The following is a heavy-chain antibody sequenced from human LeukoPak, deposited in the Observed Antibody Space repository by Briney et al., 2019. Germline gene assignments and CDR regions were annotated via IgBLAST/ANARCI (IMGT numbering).Heavy chain of an antibody. Sequence: GGSLRLSCAASGFTFSNYAMSWVRQAQGKGLEWVSGISGSGANRYYADSAKGRFTISRDNSKNTLSLQMNSLRVEDTALYYCAKGWSVTMIMAAPGDWGQGALVTVSS. CDR1: GFTFSNYA. J-gene: IGHJ4*02. CDR2: ISGSGANR. D-gene: IGHD3-3*01. CDR3: AKGWSVTMIMAAPGD. V-gene: IGHV3-23*01.